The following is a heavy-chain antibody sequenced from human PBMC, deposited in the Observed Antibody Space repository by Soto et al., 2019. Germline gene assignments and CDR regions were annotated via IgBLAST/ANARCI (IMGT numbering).Heavy chain of an antibody. V-gene: IGHV3-21*06. J-gene: IGHJ3*02. CDR3: ARDRTNGLYSSDAFDI. Sequence: EAQLVESGGGLVKPGGSLRLSCEASGFTFNIYTMNWVRQAPGKGLEWVASISSGSTYISYADSVKGRFIISRDNSKNSLYLQMISLGVEDTAVYYCARDRTNGLYSSDAFDIWGQGTMVTVSS. D-gene: IGHD6-13*01. CDR1: GFTFNIYT. CDR2: ISSGSTYI.